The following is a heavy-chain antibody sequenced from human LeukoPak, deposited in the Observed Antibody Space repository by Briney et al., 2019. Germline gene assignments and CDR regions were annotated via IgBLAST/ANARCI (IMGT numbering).Heavy chain of an antibody. CDR3: ARYPSIVLMVYAEGHRAFDI. CDR1: GGSISSSNW. V-gene: IGHV4-4*02. CDR2: IYHSGST. J-gene: IGHJ3*02. D-gene: IGHD2-8*01. Sequence: SETLSLTCAVSGGSISSSNWWSWVRQPPGKGLEWIGEIYHSGSTNYNPSLKSRVTISVDTSKNQFSLKLSSVTAADTAVYYCARYPSIVLMVYAEGHRAFDIGGQGTMVTVSS.